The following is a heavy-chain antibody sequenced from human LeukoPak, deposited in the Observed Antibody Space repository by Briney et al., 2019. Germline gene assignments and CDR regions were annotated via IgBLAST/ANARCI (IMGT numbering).Heavy chain of an antibody. J-gene: IGHJ4*02. D-gene: IGHD6-13*01. Sequence: GGSLRLSCAASGFTFSDHYLDWVRQAPGKGLEWVGRSRSKTNRYTTQYAASVKGRFTISRDDSKNSLYLQMNSLRAEDTAVYYCAKDSVSSSPYYFDYWGQGTLVTVSS. CDR1: GFTFSDHY. CDR2: SRSKTNRYTT. V-gene: IGHV3-72*01. CDR3: AKDSVSSSPYYFDY.